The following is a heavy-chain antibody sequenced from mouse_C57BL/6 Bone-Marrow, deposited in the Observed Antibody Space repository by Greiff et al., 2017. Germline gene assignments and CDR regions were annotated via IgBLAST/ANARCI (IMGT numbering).Heavy chain of an antibody. J-gene: IGHJ2*01. D-gene: IGHD2-3*01. Sequence: QVQLQQSGAELARPGASVKLSCKASGYTFTSYGISWVKQRTGQGLEWIGEIYPRSGNTYYNEKFKGKATLTADKSSSTAYMELRSLTSEDSAVXFCARPPSLYDGLDYWGQGTTLTVSS. CDR2: IYPRSGNT. CDR1: GYTFTSYG. V-gene: IGHV1-81*01. CDR3: ARPPSLYDGLDY.